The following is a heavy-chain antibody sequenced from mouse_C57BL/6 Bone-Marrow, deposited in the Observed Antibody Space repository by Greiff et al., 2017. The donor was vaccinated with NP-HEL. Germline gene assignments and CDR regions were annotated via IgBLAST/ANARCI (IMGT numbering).Heavy chain of an antibody. J-gene: IGHJ4*01. CDR3: ARNPYDGYYYWYAMDY. D-gene: IGHD2-3*01. CDR2: ISNGGGST. CDR1: GFTFSDYY. Sequence: EVHLVESGGGLVQPGGSLKLSCAASGFTFSDYYMYWVRQTPEKRLEWVAYISNGGGSTYYPDTVKGRFTISRDNAKNTLYLQMSRLKSEDTAMYYCARNPYDGYYYWYAMDYWGQGTSVTVSS. V-gene: IGHV5-12*01.